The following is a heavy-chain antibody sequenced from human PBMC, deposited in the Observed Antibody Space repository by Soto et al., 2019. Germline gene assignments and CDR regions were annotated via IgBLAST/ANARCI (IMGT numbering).Heavy chain of an antibody. V-gene: IGHV3-30-3*01. Sequence: QVQLVESGGGVVQPGRSLRLSCAASGFTFSTYAMHWVRQAPGKGLEWLAVMSYDGSKKYYADSVQGRLTISRDNSKNKLYLQMNSLRGEDTAVYYCARDHGGSGVLLDLDYWGQGTLVTVSS. CDR1: GFTFSTYA. J-gene: IGHJ4*02. CDR3: ARDHGGSGVLLDLDY. D-gene: IGHD6-19*01. CDR2: MSYDGSKK.